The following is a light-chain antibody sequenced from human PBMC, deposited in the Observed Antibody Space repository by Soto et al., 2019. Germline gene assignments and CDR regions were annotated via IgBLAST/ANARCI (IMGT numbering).Light chain of an antibody. CDR2: GAS. J-gene: IGKJ1*01. CDR1: QSISSSY. V-gene: IGKV3-20*01. CDR3: QQYGRSPWT. Sequence: EIVLTQSPGTLSLSPGERATLSCRSSQSISSSYLAWYQQKPGQAPRLLIYGASSRATGIPVRFSGSGSGTDFTLTIGRLEPEDFAVYYCQQYGRSPWTFGQGTKVDIK.